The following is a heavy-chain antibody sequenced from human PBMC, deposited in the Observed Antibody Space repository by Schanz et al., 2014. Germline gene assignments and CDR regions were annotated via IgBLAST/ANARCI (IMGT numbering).Heavy chain of an antibody. D-gene: IGHD2-8*02. Sequence: EVQLMESGGGLVKPGGSLRLSCAASGFTFTNYAMSWVRQAPGKGLEWVSLISDSGDTAYYADSVKGRFTISRDNFKGALYLQMSSLRAEDTAVYYCAKSLESCPGGRCSRGYFDYWGQGTLVNVSS. J-gene: IGHJ4*02. CDR3: AKSLESCPGGRCSRGYFDY. CDR1: GFTFTNYA. CDR2: ISDSGDTA. V-gene: IGHV3-23*01.